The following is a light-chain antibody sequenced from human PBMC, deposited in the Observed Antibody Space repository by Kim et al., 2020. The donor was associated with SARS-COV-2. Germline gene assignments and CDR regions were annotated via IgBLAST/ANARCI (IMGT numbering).Light chain of an antibody. V-gene: IGLV3-19*01. J-gene: IGLJ3*02. CDR1: SLRSYY. CDR3: NSRDSSGNHPV. CDR2: GKN. Sequence: SSELTQDPAVSVALGQTVRITCQGDSLRSYYASWYQQKPGQAPVLVIYGKNNWPSGIPDRFSGSSSGNTASLTITGAQAEDEADYYCNSRDSSGNHPVFG.